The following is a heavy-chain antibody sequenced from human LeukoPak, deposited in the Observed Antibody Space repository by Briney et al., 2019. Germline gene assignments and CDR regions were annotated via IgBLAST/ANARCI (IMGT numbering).Heavy chain of an antibody. Sequence: GRSLRLSCAASGFTFSSYAMHWVRQAPGKGLEWVAVISYDGSNKYYADSVKGRFTISRDNSKNTLYLQMNSLRAEDTAVYYCALNSGYDYGGNYRGQGTLVTVSS. CDR3: ALNSGYDYGGNY. CDR2: ISYDGSNK. D-gene: IGHD5-12*01. J-gene: IGHJ4*02. V-gene: IGHV3-30-3*01. CDR1: GFTFSSYA.